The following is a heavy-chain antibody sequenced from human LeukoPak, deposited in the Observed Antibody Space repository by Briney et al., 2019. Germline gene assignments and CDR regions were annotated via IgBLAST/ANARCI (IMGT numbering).Heavy chain of an antibody. Sequence: SETLSLTCTVSGGSISSYYWSWIRQPPGKGLEWIGYIYYSGSTNYNPSLKSRVTISVDTSKNQFSLKLSSVTAADTAVYYCARHGGFLEWFQRGAHFDYWGQGTLVTVSS. CDR2: IYYSGST. J-gene: IGHJ4*02. CDR1: GGSISSYY. V-gene: IGHV4-59*08. D-gene: IGHD3-3*01. CDR3: ARHGGFLEWFQRGAHFDY.